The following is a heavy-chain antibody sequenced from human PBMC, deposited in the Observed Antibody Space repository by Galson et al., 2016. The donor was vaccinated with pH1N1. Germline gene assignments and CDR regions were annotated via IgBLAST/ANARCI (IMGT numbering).Heavy chain of an antibody. CDR3: IRDLGRLRDY. V-gene: IGHV1-46*01. D-gene: IGHD7-27*01. Sequence: SVKVSCKASGYTFTREYIHWVRQAPGQGLEWMGVIDPSNGGPTYSQNFQGLVTMTRDTSTNTVYMELSALKSEDPAVYFCIRDLGRLRDYWGQGTLVTVSS. J-gene: IGHJ4*02. CDR1: GYTFTREY. CDR2: IDPSNGGP.